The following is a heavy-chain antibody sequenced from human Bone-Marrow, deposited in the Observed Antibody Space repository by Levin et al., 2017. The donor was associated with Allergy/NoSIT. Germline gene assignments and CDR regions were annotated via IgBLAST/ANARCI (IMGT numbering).Heavy chain of an antibody. D-gene: IGHD2-2*02. V-gene: IGHV3-23*01. CDR2: VSGNGGDT. J-gene: IGHJ3*02. Sequence: RSGGSLRLSCAASGFTFNRFAMSWVRQSPRKGLEWVASVSGNGGDTNYAASMRGRFFISRDNSRNTLYLDVNSLRAEDPALYYCAKDWGEVIPGAIFAFDMWGQGTMVTVSS. CDR3: AKDWGEVIPGAIFAFDM. CDR1: GFTFNRFA.